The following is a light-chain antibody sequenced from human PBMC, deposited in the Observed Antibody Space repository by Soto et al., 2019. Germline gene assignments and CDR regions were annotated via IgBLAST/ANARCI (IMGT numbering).Light chain of an antibody. V-gene: IGKV3-20*01. CDR3: QQYSGSPPLT. J-gene: IGKJ4*01. CDR2: GAS. CDR1: QSISSSY. Sequence: ENVLTQSPGTLSLSPGERATLSCRASQSISSSYLAWYQQKPGQPPRLLIYGASNRATGIPDRFSGSGSGTDFTLTISRLEPEEFAVYYCQQYSGSPPLTFGGGTKVEIK.